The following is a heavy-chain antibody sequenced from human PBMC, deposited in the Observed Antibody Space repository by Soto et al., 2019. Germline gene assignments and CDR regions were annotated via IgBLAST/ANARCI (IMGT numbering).Heavy chain of an antibody. J-gene: IGHJ4*02. CDR3: ARDRQAARPRYYFDY. CDR2: INPSGGST. V-gene: IGHV1-46*01. CDR1: GYTFTSYY. Sequence: QVQLVQSGAEVKKPGASVKVSCKASGYTFTSYYMHWVRQAPGQGLEWMGIINPSGGSTSYAQKLQGRVTMTRDTSTSTVYMELSSLRSEDTAVYYCARDRQAARPRYYFDYWGQGTLVTVSS. D-gene: IGHD6-6*01.